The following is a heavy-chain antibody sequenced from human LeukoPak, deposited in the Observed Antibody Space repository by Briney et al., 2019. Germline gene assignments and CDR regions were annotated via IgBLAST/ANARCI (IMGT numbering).Heavy chain of an antibody. CDR3: ATYPITYYYGSGSPYYFDY. J-gene: IGHJ4*02. V-gene: IGHV1-24*01. CDR1: GYTLTELS. CDR2: FDPEDGET. Sequence: RASVKVSCKVSGYTLTELSMHWVRQAPGKGLEWMGGFDPEDGETIYAQKFQGRVTMTEDTSTDTAYMELSSLRSEDTAVYYCATYPITYYYGSGSPYYFDYWGRGTLVTVSS. D-gene: IGHD3-10*01.